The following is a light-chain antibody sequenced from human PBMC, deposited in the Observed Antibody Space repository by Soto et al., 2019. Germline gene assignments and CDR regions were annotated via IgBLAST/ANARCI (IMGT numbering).Light chain of an antibody. CDR1: SSNIGSHA. CDR2: SNN. J-gene: IGLJ2*01. V-gene: IGLV1-44*01. Sequence: QSVPTQPPSASGTPGQRVTISCSGSSSNIGSHAVNWYQQLPGAAPKVLMYSNNQRPSGVPDRFSGSKSGTSASLAISGLQSEDKADYYCVAWDDSLKGLVFGGGTKLTVL. CDR3: VAWDDSLKGLV.